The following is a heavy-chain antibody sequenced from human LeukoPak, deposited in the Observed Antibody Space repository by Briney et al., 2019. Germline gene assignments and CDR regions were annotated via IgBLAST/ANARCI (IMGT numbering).Heavy chain of an antibody. D-gene: IGHD3-16*02. CDR2: INHSGST. V-gene: IGHV4-34*01. Sequence: SETLSLTCAVYGGSFGGYYWSWIRQPPGKGLEWIGEINHSGSTNYNPSLKSRVTISVDTSKNQFSLKLSSVTAADTAVYYCARTRLGDYIWGSYRNYPSAYYFDYWGQGTLVTVSS. CDR3: ARTRLGDYIWGSYRNYPSAYYFDY. J-gene: IGHJ4*02. CDR1: GGSFGGYY.